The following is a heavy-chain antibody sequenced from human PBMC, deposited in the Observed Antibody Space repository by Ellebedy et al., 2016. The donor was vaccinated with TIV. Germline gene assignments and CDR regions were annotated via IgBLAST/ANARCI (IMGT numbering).Heavy chain of an antibody. V-gene: IGHV4-39*02. D-gene: IGHD2-2*01. Sequence: MPSETLSLTCTVSGGSISSRPYHWGWIRQPPGKGLEWIGSISYSGGTYYSPSLKSRVTLSVDTSKNHFSLKLSSVTAADTAVYYCGWDCSSTSCRGGYWGRGTLVTVSS. CDR2: ISYSGGT. CDR3: GWDCSSTSCRGGY. J-gene: IGHJ4*02. CDR1: GGSISSRPYH.